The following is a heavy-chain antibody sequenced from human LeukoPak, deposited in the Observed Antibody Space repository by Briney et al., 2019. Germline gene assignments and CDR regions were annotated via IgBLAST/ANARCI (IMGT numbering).Heavy chain of an antibody. Sequence: SETLSLTCAVYGGSFSGYYWSWIRQPPGKGLEWIGEINHSGSTNYNPSLKSRVTISVDTSKNQFSLKLSSVTAADTAVYYCARVAAADTYCYYYYMDVWGKGTTVTVSS. CDR2: INHSGST. CDR1: GGSFSGYY. CDR3: ARVAAADTYCYYYYMDV. D-gene: IGHD6-13*01. V-gene: IGHV4-34*01. J-gene: IGHJ6*03.